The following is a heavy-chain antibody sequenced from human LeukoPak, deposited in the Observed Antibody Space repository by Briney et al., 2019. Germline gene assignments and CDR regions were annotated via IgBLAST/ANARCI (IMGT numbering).Heavy chain of an antibody. D-gene: IGHD1-26*01. V-gene: IGHV4-59*01. CDR3: ARWSWPNIIDY. J-gene: IGHJ4*02. CDR2: ISYSGST. CDR1: GGSLSPYY. Sequence: PSETLSLTCTVSGGSLSPYYWSWIRQSPGKGLEWIGYISYSGSTNSHPSLKSRVTISVDMSKPQFYLELSSVTAADTAVYYCARWSWPNIIDYWGQGTPVTVSS.